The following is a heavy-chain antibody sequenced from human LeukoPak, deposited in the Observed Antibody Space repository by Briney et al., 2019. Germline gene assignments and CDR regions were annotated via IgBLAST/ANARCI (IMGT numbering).Heavy chain of an antibody. CDR1: GGSISSSSYY. J-gene: IGHJ4*02. D-gene: IGHD3-9*01. CDR2: IYYSGST. V-gene: IGHV4-39*01. Sequence: SETLSLTCTVSGGSISSSSYYWGWIRQPPGKGLEWIGSIYYSGSTYYNPSLKSRVTISVDTSKNQFSLRLSSVTAADTAVYYCATSFTIFSPFDYWGQGTLVTVSS. CDR3: ATSFTIFSPFDY.